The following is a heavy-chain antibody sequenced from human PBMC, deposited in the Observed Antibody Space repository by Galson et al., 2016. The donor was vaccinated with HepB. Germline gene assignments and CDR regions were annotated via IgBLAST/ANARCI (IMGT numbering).Heavy chain of an antibody. CDR3: AREGPMNVPFDEWGQGTLGTACIHVSRTKTKNHLYLRMTSVVDEDTALYYCAREGPMTVPFDE. D-gene: IGHD2-15*01. V-gene: IGHV3-33*01. J-gene: IGHJ4*02. Sequence: SLRLSCAASGFMFSSFGMHWVRQAPGKGLEWVAVIWHDGSNAYYADSVKGRFTISRDNAKNTLYLQMTSVRDEDTALYYCAREGPMNVPFDEWGQGTLGTACIHVSRTKTKNHLYLRMTSVVDEDTALYYCAREGPMTVPFDEWGQGTLVTVSS. CDR1: GFMFSSFG. CDR2: IWHDGSNA.